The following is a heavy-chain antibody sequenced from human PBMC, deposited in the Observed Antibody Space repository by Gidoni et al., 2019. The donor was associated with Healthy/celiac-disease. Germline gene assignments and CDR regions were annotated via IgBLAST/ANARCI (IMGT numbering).Heavy chain of an antibody. CDR1: GFTFSSYA. CDR3: ARAYSGSYLGECDY. D-gene: IGHD1-26*01. V-gene: IGHV3-30-3*01. J-gene: IGHJ4*02. CDR2: ISYDGSNK. Sequence: RSLRLSCAASGFTFSSYAMHWVRQAPGKGLEWVAVISYDGSNKYYADSVKGRFTISRDNSKNTLYLQMNSLRAEDTAVYYCARAYSGSYLGECDYWGQGTLVTVSS.